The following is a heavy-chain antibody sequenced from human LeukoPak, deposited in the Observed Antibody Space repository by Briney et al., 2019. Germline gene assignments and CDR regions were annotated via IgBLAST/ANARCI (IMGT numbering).Heavy chain of an antibody. CDR1: GGSISSYY. V-gene: IGHV4-59*01. CDR3: ANSVRHAFDI. CDR2: ICYSGST. Sequence: SETLSLTCTVSGGSISSYYLNWIRQPPGKGLEWIGYICYSGSTNYNPSLKSRVTISVDTSKNQFSLKLSSVTAADTAVYYCANSVRHAFDIWGQGTVVTVSS. J-gene: IGHJ3*02.